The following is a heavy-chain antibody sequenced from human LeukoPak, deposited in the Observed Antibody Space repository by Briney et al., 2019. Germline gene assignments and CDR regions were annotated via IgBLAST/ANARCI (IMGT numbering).Heavy chain of an antibody. V-gene: IGHV4-59*01. CDR1: GCSISSYY. CDR2: IYYSGST. D-gene: IGHD6-19*01. J-gene: IGHJ4*02. CDR3: ATRPLAVAGYDY. Sequence: SETLSLTCTVSGCSISSYYWSWIRQPPGKGLEWIGYIYYSGSTNYNPSLKSRVTISVDTSKNQFSLKLSSVTAADTAVYYCATRPLAVAGYDYWGQGTLVTVSS.